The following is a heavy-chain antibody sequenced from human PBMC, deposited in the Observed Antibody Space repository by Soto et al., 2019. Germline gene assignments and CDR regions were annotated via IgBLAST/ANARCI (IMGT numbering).Heavy chain of an antibody. Sequence: EVQLVESGGGLVQPGASLRLSCAASGLTFSSQNFNWVRQAPGKGLEWLSYISSSSTIYYADSVKGRFTISRDNAKNSLYLQMNSLRDEDTAVYYCAVSSAWSFDYWGQGTLVTVSS. CDR1: GLTFSSQN. J-gene: IGHJ4*02. CDR2: ISSSSTI. D-gene: IGHD2-15*01. V-gene: IGHV3-48*02. CDR3: AVSSAWSFDY.